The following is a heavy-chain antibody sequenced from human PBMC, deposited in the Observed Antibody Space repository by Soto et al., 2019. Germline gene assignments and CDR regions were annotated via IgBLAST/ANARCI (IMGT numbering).Heavy chain of an antibody. V-gene: IGHV3-48*02. J-gene: IGHJ5*02. CDR2: ISSSSSTI. CDR3: ARGEYSSGWSSNHPPKNNWFDP. D-gene: IGHD6-19*01. CDR1: GFTFSSYS. Sequence: GGSLRLSCAASGFTFSSYSMNWVRQAPRKGLEWVSYISSSSSTIYYADSVKGRFTISRDNAKNSLYLQMNSLRDEDTAVYYCARGEYSSGWSSNHPPKNNWFDPWGQGTLVTVSS.